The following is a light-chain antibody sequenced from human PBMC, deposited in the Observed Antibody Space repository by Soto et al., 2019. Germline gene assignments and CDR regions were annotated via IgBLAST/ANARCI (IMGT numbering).Light chain of an antibody. V-gene: IGLV2-14*03. CDR1: SSDIGAYNF. Sequence: QSALTQPASVSGSPGQSITISCTGTSSDIGAYNFVSWYQQHPVKAPKLMLYDVNIRPSGVSNRFSGSKSGNTASLTISGLQAEDEDDYYCTSWTTSTTMIFGGGTKLTVL. CDR3: TSWTTSTTMI. CDR2: DVN. J-gene: IGLJ2*01.